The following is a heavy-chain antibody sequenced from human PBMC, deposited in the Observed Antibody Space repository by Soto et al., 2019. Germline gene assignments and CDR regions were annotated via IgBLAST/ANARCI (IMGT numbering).Heavy chain of an antibody. V-gene: IGHV3-21*01. CDR3: ARDTSSSYNYYYGMDV. Sequence: GGSLRLSCASSVFTFSTSDMNWVRQAPGKGLEWVSSISGTSNYIYYVDSVKGRFTISRDNAKNSLYLQMNSLRAEDTAVYFCARDTSSSYNYYYGMDVWGQGTTVTVSS. CDR1: VFTFSTSD. CDR2: ISGTSNYI. J-gene: IGHJ6*02. D-gene: IGHD2-2*01.